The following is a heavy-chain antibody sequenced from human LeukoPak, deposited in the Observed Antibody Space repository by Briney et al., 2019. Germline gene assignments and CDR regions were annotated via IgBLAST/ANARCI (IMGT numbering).Heavy chain of an antibody. CDR2: INHSGST. CDR3: ARGRFSYSRFSWFDP. CDR1: GGSISSSSYY. Sequence: PSETLSLTCTVSGGSISSSSYYWGWIRQPPGKGQEWIGEINHSGSTNYNPSLKSRVTISVDTSKNQFSLKLSSVTAADTAVYYCARGRFSYSRFSWFDPWGQGTLVTVSS. V-gene: IGHV4-39*07. D-gene: IGHD6-13*01. J-gene: IGHJ5*02.